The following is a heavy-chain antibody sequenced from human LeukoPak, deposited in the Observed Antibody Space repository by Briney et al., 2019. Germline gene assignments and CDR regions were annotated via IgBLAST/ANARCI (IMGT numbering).Heavy chain of an antibody. J-gene: IGHJ5*02. D-gene: IGHD4-23*01. CDR3: AKDSTDYGGNSNWFDP. CDR2: ISSSSSYI. CDR1: GFTFSSYS. Sequence: GGSLRLSCAASGFTFSSYSMNWVRQAPGKGLEWVSSISSSSSYIYYADSVKGRFTISRDNAKNSLYLQMNSLRAEDTALYYCAKDSTDYGGNSNWFDPWGQGTLVTVSS. V-gene: IGHV3-21*04.